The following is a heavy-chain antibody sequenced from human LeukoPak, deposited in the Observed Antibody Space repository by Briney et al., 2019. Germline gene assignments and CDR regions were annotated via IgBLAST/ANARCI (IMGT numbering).Heavy chain of an antibody. CDR3: ARGGGSRRGPGYYFDY. CDR1: GGTFSSYA. J-gene: IGHJ4*02. CDR2: IIPIFGTA. D-gene: IGHD2-15*01. Sequence: GAPVKVSCKASGGTFSSYAISWVRQAPGQGLEWMGGIIPIFGTANYAQKFQGRVTITADESTSTAYMELSSLRSEDTAVYYCARGGGSRRGPGYYFDYWGQGTLVTVSS. V-gene: IGHV1-69*13.